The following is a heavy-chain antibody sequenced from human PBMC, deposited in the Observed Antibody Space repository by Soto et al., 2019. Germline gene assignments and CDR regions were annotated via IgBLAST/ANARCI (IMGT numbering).Heavy chain of an antibody. CDR2: ISYDGSNK. D-gene: IGHD4-17*01. Sequence: ESGGGVVQPGRSLRLSCAASGFTFSSYGMHWVRQAPGKGLEWVAVISYDGSNKYYADSVKGRFTISRDNSKNTLYLQMNSLRAEDTAVYYCAKGAFYGDQVSFFDYWGQGTLVTVSS. CDR3: AKGAFYGDQVSFFDY. J-gene: IGHJ4*02. V-gene: IGHV3-30*18. CDR1: GFTFSSYG.